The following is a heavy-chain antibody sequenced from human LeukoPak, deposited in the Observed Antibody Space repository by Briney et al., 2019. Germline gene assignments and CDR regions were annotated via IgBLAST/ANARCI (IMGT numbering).Heavy chain of an antibody. CDR2: ISGSAGST. Sequence: GGSLRLSCAASGFTFSNYAMSWVRQAPGKGLEWVSGISGSAGSTYYADSVKGRFTISRDNSKNTLYLQMNNLTDDDTAVYYCAKKWGVGTTTLDYFDYWGQGTLVTVSS. CDR1: GFTFSNYA. CDR3: AKKWGVGTTTLDYFDY. V-gene: IGHV3-23*01. D-gene: IGHD1-26*01. J-gene: IGHJ4*02.